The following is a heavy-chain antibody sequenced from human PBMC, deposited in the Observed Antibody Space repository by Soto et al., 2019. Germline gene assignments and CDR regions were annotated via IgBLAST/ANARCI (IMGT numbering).Heavy chain of an antibody. CDR2: IHSGGRDT. Sequence: EVQLLQSGGGLVQPGESLRLSCAASGFTFLSYALTWVRQAPGRGLEWVATIHSGGRDTYYGDSVKGRFTVSRDNSNNTVDLHMSSLRAEDTAVYYCTKGRGGSGKVPLDYWGQGTLITVSS. CDR1: GFTFLSYA. J-gene: IGHJ4*02. CDR3: TKGRGGSGKVPLDY. D-gene: IGHD3-10*01. V-gene: IGHV3-23*01.